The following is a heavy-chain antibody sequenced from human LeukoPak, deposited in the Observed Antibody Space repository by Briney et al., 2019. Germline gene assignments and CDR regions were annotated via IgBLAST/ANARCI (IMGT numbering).Heavy chain of an antibody. V-gene: IGHV1-2*02. CDR2: INPNSGGT. J-gene: IGHJ4*02. Sequence: ASVKVSCKASGYTFTGYYIHWVRQAPGQGLEWMGWINPNSGGTNYEQKFQGRVTMTRDTSISTAYMELTRLRPDDTAFYYCARVVVGAVVFAYWGQGTLVTVSS. CDR1: GYTFTGYY. CDR3: ARVVVGAVVFAY. D-gene: IGHD1-26*01.